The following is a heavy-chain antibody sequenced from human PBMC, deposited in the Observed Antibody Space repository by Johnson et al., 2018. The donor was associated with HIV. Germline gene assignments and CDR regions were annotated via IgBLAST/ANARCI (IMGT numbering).Heavy chain of an antibody. CDR2: ISGSGGST. CDR1: GFTFSSYV. Sequence: MQLVESGGGLVQPGGSLRVSCAASGFTFSSYVMSWVRQAPGKGLEWVSAISGSGGSTYYTDSVKGRFTISRDIYKNTLHLQMNSLRSEDTAVYYCARRGRRADDAFDIWGQGTMVTVSS. V-gene: IGHV3-23*04. J-gene: IGHJ3*02. CDR3: ARRGRRADDAFDI. D-gene: IGHD3-16*01.